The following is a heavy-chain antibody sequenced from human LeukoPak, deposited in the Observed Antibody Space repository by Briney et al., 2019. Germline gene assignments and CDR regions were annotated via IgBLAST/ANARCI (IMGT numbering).Heavy chain of an antibody. CDR2: ISSSGRTM. CDR1: GFTFSSYE. Sequence: PGGSLRLSCAASGFTFSSYEMNWVRQAPGKGLEWVSYISSSGRTMYYADSVKGRFTISRDNAKNSLHLQMNSLRAEDTAVYYCAKQNGVYYYGSGNAFDIWGQGTMVTVSS. V-gene: IGHV3-48*03. J-gene: IGHJ3*02. CDR3: AKQNGVYYYGSGNAFDI. D-gene: IGHD3-10*01.